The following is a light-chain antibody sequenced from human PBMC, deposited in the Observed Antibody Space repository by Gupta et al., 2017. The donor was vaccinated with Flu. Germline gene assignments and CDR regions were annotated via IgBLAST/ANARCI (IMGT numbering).Light chain of an antibody. V-gene: IGKV3-11*01. Sequence: EIVLTQFPATLSLSPGETATLSCRASLSVGTYLAWYQQKPGQTPRPLIYDASNRATGIPARVSASGSGTDFTLTISSLEPKNFAVYYCQKRSNWPPYTFGQGTRLRI. CDR2: DAS. J-gene: IGKJ2*01. CDR3: QKRSNWPPYT. CDR1: LSVGTY.